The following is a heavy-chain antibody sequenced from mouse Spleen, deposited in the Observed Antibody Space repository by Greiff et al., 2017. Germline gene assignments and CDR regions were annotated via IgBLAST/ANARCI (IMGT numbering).Heavy chain of an antibody. D-gene: IGHD2-1*01. J-gene: IGHJ3*01. CDR1: GFNIKDTY. CDR2: IDPANGNT. CDR3: ASEDGNYEGFAY. Sequence: EVQVVESGAELVKPGASVKLSCTASGFNIKDTYMHWVKQRPEQGLEWIGRIDPANGNTKYDPKFQGKATITADTSSNTAYLQLSSLTSEDTAVYYCASEDGNYEGFAYWGQGTLVTVSA. V-gene: IGHV14-3*02.